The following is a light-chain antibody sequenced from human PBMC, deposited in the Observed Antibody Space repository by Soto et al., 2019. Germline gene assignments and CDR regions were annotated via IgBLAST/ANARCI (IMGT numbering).Light chain of an antibody. V-gene: IGKV3-20*01. CDR3: QQYGSSRET. CDR1: QSVSSSY. Sequence: EIVLTQSPGTLSLSPGERATLSCRASQSVSSSYLAWYQQKPGQAPRLLIYGASSRATGIPDRFSGSGSGTDSTLTISRLEPEDFAVYYCQQYGSSRETFGQGTKVEIK. J-gene: IGKJ1*01. CDR2: GAS.